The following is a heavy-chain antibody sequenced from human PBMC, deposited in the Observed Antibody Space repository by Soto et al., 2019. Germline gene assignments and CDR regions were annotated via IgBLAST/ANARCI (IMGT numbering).Heavy chain of an antibody. CDR3: ARGGSNDWQVAFDI. CDR2: INHNGNN. CDR1: GGSFSTYC. J-gene: IGHJ3*02. V-gene: IGHV4-34*01. Sequence: SETLSLTCVVSGGSFSTYCYSWIRQSPGKGLEWIGEINHNGNNNYSPSLKSRVTMSLDTSKNQFSLKLTSVTAADTAVYYCARGGSNDWQVAFDIWGQGTMVTV. D-gene: IGHD3-9*01.